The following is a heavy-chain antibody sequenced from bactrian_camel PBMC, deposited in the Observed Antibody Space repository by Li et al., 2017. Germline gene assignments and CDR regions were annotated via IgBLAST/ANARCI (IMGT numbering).Heavy chain of an antibody. CDR2: VNDNGEQT. CDR1: GFTFSSKW. D-gene: IGHD2*01. Sequence: HVQLVESGGGLVQPGGSLRLSCVGSGFTFSSKWMHWVRERPGKGLEWVSIVNDNGEQTAYVDSVKGRFTISQDKPKNTVYLQMSSLKTEDTAVYYCAASRKTIVELLRTPTCPRRGQNSGQGTQVTVS. J-gene: IGHJ4*01. V-gene: IGHV3S1*01.